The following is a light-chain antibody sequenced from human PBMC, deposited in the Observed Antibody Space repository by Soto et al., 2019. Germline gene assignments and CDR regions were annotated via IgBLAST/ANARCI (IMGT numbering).Light chain of an antibody. V-gene: IGLV2-14*01. CDR2: EVS. J-gene: IGLJ1*01. CDR1: NSDVGGYNY. Sequence: QSALTQSASVSGSPGQSITISCTGTNSDVGGYNYVSWYQQHPGEAPKLMIFEVSNRPSGVSNRFSGSKSGNTASLTISGLQAEDETDYYCFSYTSSGTYVFGTGTKLTVL. CDR3: FSYTSSGTYV.